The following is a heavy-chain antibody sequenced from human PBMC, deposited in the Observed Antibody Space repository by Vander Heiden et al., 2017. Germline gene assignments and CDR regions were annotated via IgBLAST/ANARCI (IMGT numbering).Heavy chain of an antibody. CDR1: GVTFRSDS. J-gene: IGHJ5*02. Sequence: EVQMVESGGGLVKPGGAMRLSCAASGVTFRSDSMNWVRQAPGKGLECVSSISSSSSYIYYADSVKGRFTISRDNAKNSLYLQMNSLRAEDTAVYYCARDRDPYSSGWYGWFDPWGQGTLVTVSS. V-gene: IGHV3-21*01. CDR3: ARDRDPYSSGWYGWFDP. D-gene: IGHD6-19*01. CDR2: ISSSSSYI.